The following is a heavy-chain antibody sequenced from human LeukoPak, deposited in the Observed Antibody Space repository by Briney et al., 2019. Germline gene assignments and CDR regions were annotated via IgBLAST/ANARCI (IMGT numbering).Heavy chain of an antibody. CDR3: ARGPRVPDFWSGRYYYYYYMDV. V-gene: IGHV4-39*07. CDR2: IYYSGST. Sequence: SETLSLTCTVSGGSISSSNYYWGWIRQPPGKGLEWIGSIYYSGSTYYNPSLKSRVSMSVDTSKNQFSLKLSSVTAADTAVYYCARGPRVPDFWSGRYYYYYYMDVWGKGTTVTVSS. CDR1: GGSISSSNYY. J-gene: IGHJ6*03. D-gene: IGHD3-3*01.